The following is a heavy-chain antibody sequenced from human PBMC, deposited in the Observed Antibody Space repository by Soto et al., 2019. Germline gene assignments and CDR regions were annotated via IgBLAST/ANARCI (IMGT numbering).Heavy chain of an antibody. V-gene: IGHV1-69*08. CDR2: IIPILGIA. CDR1: GGTFSSDT. Sequence: QVQLVQSGAEVKKPGSSVKVSCKASGGTFSSDTISWVRQAPGQGLEWMGRIIPILGIANYAQKFQGRVTITADKSTSTAYMELSSLRSEDTALYYCARDTDIVATGGLFYWGQGTLVTVSS. CDR3: ARDTDIVATGGLFY. D-gene: IGHD5-12*01. J-gene: IGHJ4*02.